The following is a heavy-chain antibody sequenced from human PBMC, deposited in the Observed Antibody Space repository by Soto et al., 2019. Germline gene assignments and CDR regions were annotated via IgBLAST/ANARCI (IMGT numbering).Heavy chain of an antibody. Sequence: QVQLQESGPGLVKPSETLSLTCTVSGGSISRYYWSWIRQPPGKGLEWIGYMYNTGSTVYNPSFNVRVNISVDASKNQFSLKRNAVTAADKAVYYCARDLWGYCGTDCYPLDVWGQGTTVTVSS. J-gene: IGHJ6*02. CDR2: MYNTGST. CDR1: GGSISRYY. D-gene: IGHD2-21*02. CDR3: ARDLWGYCGTDCYPLDV. V-gene: IGHV4-59*01.